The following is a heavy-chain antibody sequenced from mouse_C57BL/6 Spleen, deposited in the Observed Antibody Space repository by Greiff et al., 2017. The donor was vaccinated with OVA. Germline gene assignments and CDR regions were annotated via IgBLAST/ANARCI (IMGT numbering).Heavy chain of an antibody. V-gene: IGHV5-17*01. D-gene: IGHD3-3*01. CDR2: ISSGSSTI. J-gene: IGHJ2*01. CDR1: GFTFSDYG. CDR3: AREERGDYYFDY. Sequence: EVKLVESGGGLVKPGGSLKLSCAASGFTFSDYGMHWVRQAPEKGLEWVAYISSGSSTIYYADTVKGRFTISRDNAKNTLFLQMTSLRFEDTAMYYCAREERGDYYFDYWGQGTTLTVSS.